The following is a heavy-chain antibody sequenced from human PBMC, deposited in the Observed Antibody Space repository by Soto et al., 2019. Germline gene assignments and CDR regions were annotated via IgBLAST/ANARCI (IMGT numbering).Heavy chain of an antibody. D-gene: IGHD4-17*01. J-gene: IGHJ4*02. CDR1: GASLSVYT. Sequence: QVQLQESGPSLLKTSETLSLSCTVSGASLSVYTWNWIRQSPGKGLEWIAYTYSTGTTSYNPSLESRVTISVDTSMNRFSLKLNSVTAADTPVYYCARGQTIRAFEYWGQGALVSVSS. V-gene: IGHV4-59*01. CDR2: TYSTGTT. CDR3: ARGQTIRAFEY.